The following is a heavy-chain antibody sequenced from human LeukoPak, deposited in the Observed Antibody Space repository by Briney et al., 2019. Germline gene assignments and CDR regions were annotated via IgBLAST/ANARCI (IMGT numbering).Heavy chain of an antibody. D-gene: IGHD3-10*01. J-gene: IGHJ6*03. Sequence: GGSLRLSCAASGITVRSNYMSWVRQAPGRGLEWVSVIYSGGRTHYAASVKGRFTISRDNSKNTLYLQMNSLRAEDTAAYYCARVLSGSGSLYYYYYYMDVWGKGTTVTISS. V-gene: IGHV3-66*01. CDR1: GITVRSNY. CDR2: IYSGGRT. CDR3: ARVLSGSGSLYYYYYYMDV.